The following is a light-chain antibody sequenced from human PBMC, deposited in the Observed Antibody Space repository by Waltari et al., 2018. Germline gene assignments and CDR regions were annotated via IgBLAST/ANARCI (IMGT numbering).Light chain of an antibody. Sequence: QSALTQPPSASGSPGQSVTISCTGTSRDIGDYNFVPWYQQHPGKAPKLMIYEVSKRPSGVPDRFSGSKSGYTASLTVSGLQAEDEAEYYCSSYGGRNNLIFGGGTKLTVL. V-gene: IGLV2-8*01. CDR1: SRDIGDYNF. CDR2: EVS. CDR3: SSYGGRNNLI. J-gene: IGLJ2*01.